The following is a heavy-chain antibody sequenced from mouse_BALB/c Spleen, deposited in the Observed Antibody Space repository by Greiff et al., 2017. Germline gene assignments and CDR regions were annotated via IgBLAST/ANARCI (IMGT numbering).Heavy chain of an antibody. V-gene: IGHV7-3*02. CDR2: IRNKANGYTT. CDR3: ARDKIYQAMDY. D-gene: IGHD2-3*01. CDR1: GFTFTDYY. J-gene: IGHJ4*01. Sequence: EVKLVESGGGLVQPGGSLRLSCATSGFTFTDYYMSWVRQPPGKALEWLGFIRNKANGYTTEYSASVKGRFTISRDNSQSILYLQMNTLRAEDSATYYCARDKIYQAMDYWGQGTSVTVSS.